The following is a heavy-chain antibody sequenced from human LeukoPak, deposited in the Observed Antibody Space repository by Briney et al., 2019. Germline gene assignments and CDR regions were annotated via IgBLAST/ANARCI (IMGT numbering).Heavy chain of an antibody. D-gene: IGHD2-21*01. CDR3: AREPVAYCGGGCLNWFDP. V-gene: IGHV1-69*01. Sequence: SVKVSCKASGGTFSSYAISLVRQAPGQGLEWMGGIIPIFGTANYAQKFQGRVTITADESTGTAYMELSSLRSEDTAVYYCAREPVAYCGGGCLNWFDPWGQGTLVTVSS. CDR2: IIPIFGTA. CDR1: GGTFSSYA. J-gene: IGHJ5*02.